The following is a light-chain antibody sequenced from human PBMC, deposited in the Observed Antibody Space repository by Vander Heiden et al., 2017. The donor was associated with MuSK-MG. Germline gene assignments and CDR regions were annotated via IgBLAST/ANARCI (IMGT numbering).Light chain of an antibody. CDR2: PPS. CDR1: QDISFY. V-gene: IGKV1-9*01. J-gene: IGKJ4*01. Sequence: DIQLTQSPSFLSASVGDRVTITCRASQDISFYLVWYQQKPGKAPNLLIYPPSTLQSGVPSRFSGSGSGTEFTLTISSLQPEDVATYYCQHLHWFARTFGGGTKVEIK. CDR3: QHLHWFART.